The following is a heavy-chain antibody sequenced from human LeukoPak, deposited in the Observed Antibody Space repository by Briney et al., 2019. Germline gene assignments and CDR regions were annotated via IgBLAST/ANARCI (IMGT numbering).Heavy chain of an antibody. V-gene: IGHV3-66*01. CDR2: TYSGGST. Sequence: GGSLRLSCAASGFTVSSNYMSWVRQAPGKGLEWVSITYSGGSTYYTDSVRGRFIISRDISKNTLYLQMNSLRAEDTAVYYCARVGDCGRASCYAIDYWGQGTLVTVSS. J-gene: IGHJ4*02. D-gene: IGHD2-2*01. CDR3: ARVGDCGRASCYAIDY. CDR1: GFTVSSNY.